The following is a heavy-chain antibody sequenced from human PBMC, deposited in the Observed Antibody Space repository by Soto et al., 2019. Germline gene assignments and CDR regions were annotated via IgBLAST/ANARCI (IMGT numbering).Heavy chain of an antibody. CDR3: AYGDPQEGGWFDP. V-gene: IGHV1-69*02. J-gene: IGHJ5*02. CDR2: IIPILGIA. Sequence: QVQLVQSGAEVKKPGSSVKVSCKASGGTFSSYTISWVRQAPGQGLEWMGRIIPILGIANYAQKFQGRVTITADKSTSTAYMELSSLRSEDTAVYYCAYGDPQEGGWFDPWGQGTLVTVSS. D-gene: IGHD3-10*01. CDR1: GGTFSSYT.